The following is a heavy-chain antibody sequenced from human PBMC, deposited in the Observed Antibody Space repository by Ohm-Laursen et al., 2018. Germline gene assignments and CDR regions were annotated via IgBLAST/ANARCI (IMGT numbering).Heavy chain of an antibody. J-gene: IGHJ6*02. D-gene: IGHD2-2*01. V-gene: IGHV1-18*01. Sequence: ASVKVSCKTSGYTFTSYGISWVRQAPGQGLEWMGWISAYNGNTNYAQKLQGRVTMTTDTSTSTAYMELRSLRSDDTAVYYCARDVVPAPYYYYGMDVWGQGTTVTVSS. CDR1: GYTFTSYG. CDR2: ISAYNGNT. CDR3: ARDVVPAPYYYYGMDV.